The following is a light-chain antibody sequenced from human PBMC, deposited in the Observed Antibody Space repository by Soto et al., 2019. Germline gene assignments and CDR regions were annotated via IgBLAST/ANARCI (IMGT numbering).Light chain of an antibody. J-gene: IGLJ1*01. CDR2: GNS. Sequence: QAVVTQPPSVSGAPGQRVTISCTGRSSNIGAGYDVHWYQQLPGTAPKLLIYGNSNRPSGVPDRFSGSKSGTSASLAITGLQAEDEADYYCQSYDSSLSGYVFGTGTKVIVL. V-gene: IGLV1-40*01. CDR3: QSYDSSLSGYV. CDR1: SSNIGAGYD.